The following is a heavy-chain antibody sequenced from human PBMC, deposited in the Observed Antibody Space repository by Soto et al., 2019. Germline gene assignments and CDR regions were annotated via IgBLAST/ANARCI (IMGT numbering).Heavy chain of an antibody. Sequence: EVQLVESGGAMVHPGGSLRLSCVASGLKFDDYAIHWVREVAGKRVECVSAINWSGEMIAYADSVKGRSTISRDNAKNYVSLQINSLRPEDAALYYCARDRIGRFYAIDVWGQGTPVTVSS. CDR1: GLKFDDYA. CDR2: INWSGEMI. V-gene: IGHV3-9*01. J-gene: IGHJ6*02. CDR3: ARDRIGRFYAIDV. D-gene: IGHD2-15*01.